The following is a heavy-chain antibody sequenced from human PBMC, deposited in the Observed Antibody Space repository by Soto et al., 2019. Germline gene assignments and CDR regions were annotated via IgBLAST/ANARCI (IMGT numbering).Heavy chain of an antibody. J-gene: IGHJ6*02. V-gene: IGHV1-46*01. CDR2: INPSGGST. CDR1: GYTFTSYS. Sequence: ASVKVSCKASGYTFTSYSMHWVRQAPGQGLEWMGIINPSGGSTSYAQKFQGRVTMTRDTSTSTVYMELSSLRSEDTAVYYCAREYKPPIAMGIAAAGDRQPTQYYYYYGMDVWGQGTTVTVSS. D-gene: IGHD6-13*01. CDR3: AREYKPPIAMGIAAAGDRQPTQYYYYYGMDV.